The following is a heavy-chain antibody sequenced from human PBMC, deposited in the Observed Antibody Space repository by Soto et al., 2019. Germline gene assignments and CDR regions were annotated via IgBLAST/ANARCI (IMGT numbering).Heavy chain of an antibody. V-gene: IGHV5-51*01. CDR1: GYSFTSYW. D-gene: IGHD3-22*01. CDR3: ARQSGETYYYDSSGYDFFDY. J-gene: IGHJ4*02. Sequence: GESLKISCKGSGYSFTSYWIGWVRQMPGKGLEWMGIIYPGDSDTRYSPSFQGQGTISAGQSISTAYLQWSSLKASDTAMYYFARQSGETYYYDSSGYDFFDYWGQGTLVTVSS. CDR2: IYPGDSDT.